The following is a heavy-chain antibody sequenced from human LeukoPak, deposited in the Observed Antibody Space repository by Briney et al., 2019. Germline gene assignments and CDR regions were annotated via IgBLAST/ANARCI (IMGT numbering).Heavy chain of an antibody. CDR1: GYSFINNY. CDR2: INPKSGIT. D-gene: IGHD3-10*01. J-gene: IGHJ4*02. CDR3: ARDSGWSKYDY. Sequence: ASVKVSCKPSGYSFINNYVHWVRQAPGQGLEWMGQINPKSGITSYAQSFQGRVTMTSDTSTSTIYMDLGKLRSEDTAIYYCARDSGWSKYDYWGQGALVIVSS. V-gene: IGHV1-46*01.